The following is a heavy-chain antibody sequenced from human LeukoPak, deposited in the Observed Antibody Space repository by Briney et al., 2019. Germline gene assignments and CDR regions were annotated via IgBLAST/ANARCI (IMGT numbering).Heavy chain of an antibody. CDR3: ARGYYDSSGYYPY. J-gene: IGHJ4*02. V-gene: IGHV1-69*05. CDR1: GGTFSSYA. CDR2: IIPIFGTA. Sequence: ASVKVSCKASGGTFSSYAISWVRQAPGQGVEGMGGIIPIFGTANYAQKFQGRVTITTDASTSTAYMELSSLRSEDTAVYYCARGYYDSSGYYPYWGQGTLVTVSS. D-gene: IGHD3-22*01.